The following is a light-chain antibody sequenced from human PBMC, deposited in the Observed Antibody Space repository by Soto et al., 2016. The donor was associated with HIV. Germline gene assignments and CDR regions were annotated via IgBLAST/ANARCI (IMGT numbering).Light chain of an antibody. J-gene: IGKJ1*01. V-gene: IGKV1-5*03. CDR3: QQYNSYST. Sequence: DIQMTQSPSALSASVGDRVTITCRASQSISGWLAWYQQKPGKAPNLLIYKASSLNSGVPSRSSGSGSGTEFTLTIYSLQPDDSATYYCQQYNSYSTFGQGTKVEVK. CDR1: QSISGW. CDR2: KAS.